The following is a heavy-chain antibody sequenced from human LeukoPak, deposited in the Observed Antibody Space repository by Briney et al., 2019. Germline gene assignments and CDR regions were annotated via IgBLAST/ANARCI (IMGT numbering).Heavy chain of an antibody. D-gene: IGHD2-15*01. CDR1: GYRFTSYW. CDR2: IYPGDSDT. CDR3: ARRNDDIDCTGGSCYSRGFRGMALDI. Sequence: GESLKISCKGSGYRFTSYWIGWARQMPGKGLEWMGIIYPGDSDTRYSPSFRGQVTISADKSISTAYLQWSSLEASDTAMYYYARRNDDIDCTGGSCYSRGFRGMALDIWGQGTMVTVSS. J-gene: IGHJ3*02. V-gene: IGHV5-51*01.